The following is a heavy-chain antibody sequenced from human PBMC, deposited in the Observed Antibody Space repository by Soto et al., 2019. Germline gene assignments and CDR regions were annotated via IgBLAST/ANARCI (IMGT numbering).Heavy chain of an antibody. J-gene: IGHJ6*02. D-gene: IGHD6-19*01. V-gene: IGHV1-24*01. CDR1: GYTLTELS. Sequence: ASVKVCCKVSGYTLTELSMHWVRQAPGKGLEWMGGFDPEDGETIYAQKFQGRVTMTEDTSTDTAYMELSSLRSEDTAVYYCATPPLSSGWYSYYGMDVWGQGTTVTVSS. CDR2: FDPEDGET. CDR3: ATPPLSSGWYSYYGMDV.